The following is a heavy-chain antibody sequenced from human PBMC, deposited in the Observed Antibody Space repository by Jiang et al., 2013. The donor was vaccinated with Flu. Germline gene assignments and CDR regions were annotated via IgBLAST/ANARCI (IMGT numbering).Heavy chain of an antibody. D-gene: IGHD5-12*01. CDR3: ARVARYIVESRYYGMDV. CDR2: IIPILGIA. Sequence: SSVKVSCKASGGTFSSYAISWVRQAPGQGLEWMGRIIPILGIANYAQKFQGRVTITADKSTSTAYMELSSLRSEDTAVYYCARVARYIVESRYYGMDVWGQGTTVTVSS. V-gene: IGHV1-69*04. CDR1: GGTFSSYA. J-gene: IGHJ6*02.